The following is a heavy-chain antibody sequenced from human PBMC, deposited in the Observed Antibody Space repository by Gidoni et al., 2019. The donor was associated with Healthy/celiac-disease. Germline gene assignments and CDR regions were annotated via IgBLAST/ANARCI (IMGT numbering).Heavy chain of an antibody. V-gene: IGHV3-30-3*01. J-gene: IGHJ5*02. D-gene: IGHD1-26*01. CDR1: GFTFSSYS. CDR2: ISYDGSNK. Sequence: QVQLVESGGGVVQPGRSLRLSCAASGFTFSSYSMHWVRQAPGKGLEWVAVISYDGSNKYYADSVKGRFTISRDNSKNTLYLQMNSLRAEDTAVYYCARDLAGLWELLNNWFDPWGQGTLVTVSS. CDR3: ARDLAGLWELLNNWFDP.